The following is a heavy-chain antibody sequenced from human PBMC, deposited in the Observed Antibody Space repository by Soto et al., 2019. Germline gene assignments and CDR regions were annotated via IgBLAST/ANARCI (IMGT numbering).Heavy chain of an antibody. Sequence: SVKVSCKASGGTFSSYAISWVRQAPGQGLEWMGGIIPIFGTANYAQKFQGRVTITADESTSTAYMELSSLRSEDTAVYYCARGKDFWSGYSYYYYGMDVWGQGTTVTVSS. CDR3: ARGKDFWSGYSYYYYGMDV. D-gene: IGHD3-3*01. CDR1: GGTFSSYA. V-gene: IGHV1-69*13. CDR2: IIPIFGTA. J-gene: IGHJ6*02.